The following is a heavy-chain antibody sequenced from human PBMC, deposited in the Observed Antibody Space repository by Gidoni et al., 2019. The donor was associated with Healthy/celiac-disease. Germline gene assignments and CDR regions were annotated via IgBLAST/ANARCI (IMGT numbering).Heavy chain of an antibody. D-gene: IGHD3-22*01. Sequence: QVQLQQWGAGLLKPSATLSLTCAVYGWSFSGYLLSRIRQPPGKGLEWIGELNPSGSTNYNPSRKSRVTISVDTSKNQFSLKLSAVTAADTAVYYCARGRHAYYYESSGYDGGSWFDPWGQGTLVTVSS. V-gene: IGHV4-34*01. CDR1: GWSFSGYL. CDR3: ARGRHAYYYESSGYDGGSWFDP. CDR2: LNPSGST. J-gene: IGHJ5*02.